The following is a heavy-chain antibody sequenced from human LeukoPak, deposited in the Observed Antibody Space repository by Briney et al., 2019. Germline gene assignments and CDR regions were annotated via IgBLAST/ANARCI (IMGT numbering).Heavy chain of an antibody. CDR1: GFTFSSYA. CDR2: ISYDGSNK. J-gene: IGHJ4*02. CDR3: TLRNYYGSGSHY. V-gene: IGHV3-30*14. D-gene: IGHD3-10*01. Sequence: GGSLRLSCAASGFTFSSYAMHWVRQAPGKGLEWVAVISYDGSNKYYADSVKGRFTISRDNSKNTLFLQMNSLRAEDTAMYYCTLRNYYGSGSHYWGQGTLVTVSS.